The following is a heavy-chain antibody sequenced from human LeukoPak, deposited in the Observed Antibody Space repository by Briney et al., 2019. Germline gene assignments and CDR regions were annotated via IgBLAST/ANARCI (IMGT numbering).Heavy chain of an antibody. CDR2: MNPNSGNT. V-gene: IGHV1-8*01. CDR1: GYTFTSYD. CDR3: ARRGITIFGVVPSYGMDV. D-gene: IGHD3-3*01. J-gene: IGHJ6*02. Sequence: GASVKVSCKASGYTFTSYDINWVRQATGQGLEWMGWMNPNSGNTGYAQKIQGRVTMTRNTSISTAYMELSSLRSEDTAVYYCARRGITIFGVVPSYGMDVWGQGTTVTVSS.